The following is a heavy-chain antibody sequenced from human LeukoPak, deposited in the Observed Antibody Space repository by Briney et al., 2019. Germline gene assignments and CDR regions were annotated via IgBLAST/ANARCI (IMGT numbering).Heavy chain of an antibody. CDR1: GYTFTSYG. J-gene: IGHJ4*02. CDR3: ARHFSSIAAAGIPFDY. D-gene: IGHD6-13*01. Sequence: ASVKVSCKASGYTFTSYGISWVRQAPGQGLEWMGWISAYNGNTNYAQKLQGRVTMATDTSTSTAYMELRSLRSDDTAVYYCARHFSSIAAAGIPFDYWGQGTLVTVSS. CDR2: ISAYNGNT. V-gene: IGHV1-18*01.